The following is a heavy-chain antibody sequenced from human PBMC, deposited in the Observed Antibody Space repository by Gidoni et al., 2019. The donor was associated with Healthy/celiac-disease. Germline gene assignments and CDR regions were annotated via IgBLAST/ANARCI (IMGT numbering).Heavy chain of an antibody. CDR3: ARDLKDDFWSGYYNNWFDP. CDR2: INTNTGNP. J-gene: IGHJ5*02. D-gene: IGHD3-3*01. V-gene: IGHV7-4-1*02. CDR1: GYTFTSYA. Sequence: QVQLVQSGSELKKPGASVKVSCKASGYTFTSYAMNWVRQAPGQGLEWMGWINTNTGNPTYAQGFTGRFVFSLDTSVSTAYLQISSLKAEDTAVYYCARDLKDDFWSGYYNNWFDPWGQGTLVTVSS.